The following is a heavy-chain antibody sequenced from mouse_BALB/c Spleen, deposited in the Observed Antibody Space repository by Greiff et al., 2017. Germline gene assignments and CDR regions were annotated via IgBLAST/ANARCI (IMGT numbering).Heavy chain of an antibody. CDR2: ISSGSSTI. CDR3: ASLYYGNSYWYFEV. V-gene: IGHV5-17*02. J-gene: IGHJ1*01. D-gene: IGHD2-1*01. CDR1: GFTFSSFG. Sequence: EVMLVESGGGLVQPGGSRKLSCAASGFTFSSFGMHWVRQAPEKGLEWVAYISSGSSTIYYADTVKGRFTISRDNPKNTLFLQMTSLRSEDTAMYYCASLYYGNSYWYFEVWGAGTTVTVSS.